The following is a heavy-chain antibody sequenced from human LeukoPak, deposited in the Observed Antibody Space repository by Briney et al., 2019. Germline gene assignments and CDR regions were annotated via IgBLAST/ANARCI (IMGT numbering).Heavy chain of an antibody. CDR1: GFTFSLYT. CDR2: ISGSGGST. J-gene: IGHJ5*02. CDR3: AKDRRGYGVNWFDP. D-gene: IGHD4-17*01. V-gene: IGHV3-23*01. Sequence: PGGSLRLSCAASGFTFSLYTMHWVRQAPGKGLEWVSAISGSGGSTYYADSVKGRFTISRDNSKNTLYLQMNSLRAEDTAVYYCAKDRRGYGVNWFDPWGQGTLVTVSS.